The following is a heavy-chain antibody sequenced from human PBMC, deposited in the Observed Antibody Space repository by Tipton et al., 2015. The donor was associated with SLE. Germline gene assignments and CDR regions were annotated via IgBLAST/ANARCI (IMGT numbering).Heavy chain of an antibody. Sequence: SLRLSCAASGFTFSSYEMNWVRQAPGKGLEWVSYISSSGSTIYYADSVKGRFTISRDNAKNSLYLQMNSLRAEDTAAYYCASSGRITMTSDYYGMDVWGQGTTVTVSS. CDR2: ISSSGSTI. CDR3: ASSGRITMTSDYYGMDV. D-gene: IGHD3-22*01. V-gene: IGHV3-48*03. CDR1: GFTFSSYE. J-gene: IGHJ6*02.